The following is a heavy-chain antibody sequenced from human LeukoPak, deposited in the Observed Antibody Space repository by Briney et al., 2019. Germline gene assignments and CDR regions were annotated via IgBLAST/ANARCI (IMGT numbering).Heavy chain of an antibody. CDR2: INTDGTTT. CDR1: GFTFSSYW. J-gene: IGHJ4*02. CDR3: VRDAAAAAVHYEY. Sequence: PGGSLRLSCAASGFTFSSYWMHWVRQGPGKGLVWVSRINTDGTTTTYADSVKGRFTISRDNAKNTLYLQMNSLRVEDTAVYYCVRDAAAAAVHYEYWGEGTLVCVSS. V-gene: IGHV3-74*01. D-gene: IGHD6-13*01.